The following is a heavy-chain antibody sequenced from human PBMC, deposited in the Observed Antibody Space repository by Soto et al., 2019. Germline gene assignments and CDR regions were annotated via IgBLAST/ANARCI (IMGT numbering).Heavy chain of an antibody. V-gene: IGHV1-46*01. D-gene: IGHD6-13*01. CDR3: ARVIAAAFPYYYYYGMDV. Sequence: GASVKVSCKASGYTFTSYYMHWVRQAPGQGLEWMGIINPSGGSTSYAQKFQGRVTMTRDTSTSTVYMELSSLRSEDTAVYYCARVIAAAFPYYYYYGMDVWGQGTTVTVSS. CDR1: GYTFTSYY. CDR2: INPSGGST. J-gene: IGHJ6*02.